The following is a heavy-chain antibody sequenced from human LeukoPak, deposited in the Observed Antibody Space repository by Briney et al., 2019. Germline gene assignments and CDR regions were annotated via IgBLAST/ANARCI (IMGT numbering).Heavy chain of an antibody. CDR2: ISPSSGYA. CDR3: ARNAYGAQTPSDV. CDR1: GLTSTDDY. V-gene: IGHV3-11*03. J-gene: IGHJ6*02. D-gene: IGHD4-17*01. Sequence: GGSLRLSCAASGLTSTDDYMTRIPQAPGKGLEWLSYISPSSGYAPYADSVKGRFTISRDNAMNSLYLQTSSLRASYTPVYYCARNAYGAQTPSDVWGQGTTVTVSS.